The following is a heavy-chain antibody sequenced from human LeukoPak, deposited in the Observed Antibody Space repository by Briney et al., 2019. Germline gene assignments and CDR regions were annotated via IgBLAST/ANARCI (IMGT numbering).Heavy chain of an antibody. J-gene: IGHJ5*02. CDR2: ISGSGGST. D-gene: IGHD4-23*01. CDR1: GFTFSSYA. CDR3: AKPPALGPGGGWVDP. V-gene: IGHV3-23*01. Sequence: GGSLRLSCAASGFTFSSYAMSWVRQAPGKGLEWVSAISGSGGSTYYADSVKGRFTISRDNSKNTLYLQMNSLRAEDTAVYYCAKPPALGPGGGWVDPWGQGTLVTVSS.